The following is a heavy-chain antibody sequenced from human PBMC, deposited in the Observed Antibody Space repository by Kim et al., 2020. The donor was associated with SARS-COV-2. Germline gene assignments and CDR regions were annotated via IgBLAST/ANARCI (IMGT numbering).Heavy chain of an antibody. D-gene: IGHD3-3*01. J-gene: IGHJ6*02. Sequence: SQTLSLTCTVSGGSISSSSYSWGWIRQPPGKGLEWIGSIYYSGSTYYNPSLKSRVTISVDTSKNQFSLKLSSVTAADTAVYYCARLARGDDFWSGYSQTLYYYGMDVWGQGTTVTVSS. CDR1: GGSISSSSYS. V-gene: IGHV4-39*01. CDR3: ARLARGDDFWSGYSQTLYYYGMDV. CDR2: IYYSGST.